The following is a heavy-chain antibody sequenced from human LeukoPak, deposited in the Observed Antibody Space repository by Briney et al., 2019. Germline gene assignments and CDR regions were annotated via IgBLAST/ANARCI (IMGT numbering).Heavy chain of an antibody. CDR2: IHLSGTT. Sequence: PSETLSLTCAVYGGSFRGYYWTWLRQPPGKGLEWIGEIHLSGTTYYNPSLKSRVTISVDMSENQFSLRLTSVTAADTAVYYCARGLESAVAFFDHWGQGTLVSVSS. CDR3: ARGLESAVAFFDH. D-gene: IGHD2-21*01. V-gene: IGHV4-34*01. J-gene: IGHJ4*02. CDR1: GGSFRGYY.